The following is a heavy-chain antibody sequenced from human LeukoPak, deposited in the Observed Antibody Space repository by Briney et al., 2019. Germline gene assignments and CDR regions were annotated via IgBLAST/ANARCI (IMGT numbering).Heavy chain of an antibody. D-gene: IGHD6-13*01. CDR3: ARDRREYSSSWYLY. J-gene: IGHJ4*02. V-gene: IGHV3-48*04. Sequence: GGSLRLSCAASGFTFSSHWMTWIRQAPGKGLEWLSYISSSSSIIYYADSMKGRFTISRDNAKNSLFLQMNSLRAEDTAVYYCARDRREYSSSWYLYWGQGTLVTVSS. CDR2: ISSSSSII. CDR1: GFTFSSHW.